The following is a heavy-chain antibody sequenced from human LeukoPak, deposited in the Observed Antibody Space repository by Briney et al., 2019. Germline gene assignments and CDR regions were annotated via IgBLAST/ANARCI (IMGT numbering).Heavy chain of an antibody. CDR2: INPSGGGT. J-gene: IGHJ5*02. D-gene: IGHD3-10*01. V-gene: IGHV1-46*01. CDR3: ARTPGKHDWFDP. CDR1: GYTFTRYY. Sequence: VASVKVSCEASGYTFTRYYLHWVRQAPGPGLEWMGIINPSGGGTSYAQMFQGRVTMTRDTSASTVYMELSGLRSEDTAVYYCARTPGKHDWFDPWGQGTLVTVSS.